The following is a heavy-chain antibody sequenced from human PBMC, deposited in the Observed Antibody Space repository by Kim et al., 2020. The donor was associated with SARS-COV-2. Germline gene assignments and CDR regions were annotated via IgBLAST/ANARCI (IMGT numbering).Heavy chain of an antibody. V-gene: IGHV4-59*08. CDR2: LCYSEST. CDR1: GGSISSYY. D-gene: IGHD3-10*01. J-gene: IGHJ6*01. Sequence: SETLSLTCTVSGGSISSYYWNWIWRPPATGLEWIGYLCYSESTTSNPSLYRRVPISVDTSKNTFYLSLRLVTAAATAVDDCARHFRHTYYYGSGHYYEVVDYDSGMVVGGQGPTVTVSS. CDR3: ARHFRHTYYYGSGHYYEVVDYDSGMVV.